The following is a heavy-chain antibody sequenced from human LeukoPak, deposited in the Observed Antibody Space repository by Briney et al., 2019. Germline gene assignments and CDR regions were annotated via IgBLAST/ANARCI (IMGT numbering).Heavy chain of an antibody. J-gene: IGHJ3*02. Sequence: SETLSLTCIISGGSIGPYYWSWIRQAAGKGPEWIGRIYTTGTADYNPSLKGRVFLSVDTSKNQFSLKVTSVTAADTAVYYCARDHSSSSLMDSFEIWGPGTKVTVSS. V-gene: IGHV4-4*07. CDR2: IYTTGTA. CDR1: GGSIGPYY. CDR3: ARDHSSSSLMDSFEI. D-gene: IGHD2-2*01.